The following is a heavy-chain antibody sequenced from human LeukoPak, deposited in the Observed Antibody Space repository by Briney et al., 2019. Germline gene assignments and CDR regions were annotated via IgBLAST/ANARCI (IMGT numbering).Heavy chain of an antibody. CDR2: LRYDGSYR. D-gene: IGHD4-17*01. Sequence: GGSLRLSCAASGFTFSSYGMHWVRQAPGKGLEGVAFLRYDGSYRYYADSVKGRFTISRDNSKNTLYLQMNSLRAEDTAVYYCAKFGPDYGDYKDAFDIWGQGTMVTVSS. V-gene: IGHV3-30*02. CDR3: AKFGPDYGDYKDAFDI. J-gene: IGHJ3*02. CDR1: GFTFSSYG.